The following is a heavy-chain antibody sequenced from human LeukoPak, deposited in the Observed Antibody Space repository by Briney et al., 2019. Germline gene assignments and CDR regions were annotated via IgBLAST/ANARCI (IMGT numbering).Heavy chain of an antibody. J-gene: IGHJ4*02. CDR1: GFTFSSYW. CDR2: INSDDSST. D-gene: IGHD6-19*01. CDR3: ARAPEWLIFDY. Sequence: GGSLRLSCAASGFTFSSYWMHWVRQAPGKGLVWVSRINSDDSSTTYADSVKGRFTISRHNSKNTLYLQMNSLRAEDTAVYYCARAPEWLIFDYWGQGTLVTVSS. V-gene: IGHV3-74*01.